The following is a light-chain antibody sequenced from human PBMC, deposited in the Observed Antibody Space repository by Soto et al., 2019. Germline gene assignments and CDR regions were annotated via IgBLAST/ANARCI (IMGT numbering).Light chain of an antibody. V-gene: IGKV1-33*01. J-gene: IGKJ2*01. CDR1: QDISNY. CDR3: QQYDNLPRYT. Sequence: DIQMTQSPSSLSASVGDRVTITCQASQDISNYLNWYQQKPGKAPKLLIYDASNLEPAVPSRFSGGGSVTDFTFTISSLQPEDIATYYCQQYDNLPRYTFGQGTKLEIK. CDR2: DAS.